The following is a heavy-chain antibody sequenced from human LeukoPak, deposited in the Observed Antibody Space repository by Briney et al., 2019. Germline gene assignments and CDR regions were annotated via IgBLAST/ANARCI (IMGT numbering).Heavy chain of an antibody. CDR3: KSGGAAPGSFDY. Sequence: GGSLRLSCAASGFTFSSYSMNWVRQAPGKGLEWVSSISSSSSYIYYADSVKGRFTISRDNAENSLYLQMNSLRAEDTAVYYCKSGGAAPGSFDYWGQGTLVTVSP. D-gene: IGHD1-1*01. J-gene: IGHJ4*02. CDR2: ISSSSSYI. CDR1: GFTFSSYS. V-gene: IGHV3-21*01.